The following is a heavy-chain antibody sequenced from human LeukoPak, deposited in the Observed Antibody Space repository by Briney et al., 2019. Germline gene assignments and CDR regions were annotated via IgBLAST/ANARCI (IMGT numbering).Heavy chain of an antibody. V-gene: IGHV4-59*08. Sequence: PETLSLTCTVSGGSFSSYYWSWIRQPPGKGLQWIGYVYYSGSTNYNPSLKSRVTMSIDASRNQFSLKLSSVTAADTAVYYCARGRLWTWDYWGQGTLVTVSS. CDR3: ARGRLWTWDY. J-gene: IGHJ4*02. CDR1: GGSFSSYY. CDR2: VYYSGST. D-gene: IGHD4/OR15-4a*01.